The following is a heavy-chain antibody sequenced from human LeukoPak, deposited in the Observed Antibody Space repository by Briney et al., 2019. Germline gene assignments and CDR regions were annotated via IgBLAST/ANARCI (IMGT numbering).Heavy chain of an antibody. CDR3: ARLPRRTTAPFDP. CDR1: GYSFTSYR. J-gene: IGHJ5*02. CDR2: IYPGDSDT. Sequence: GESLKISCKGSGYSFTSYRIGWVRQMPGKGPEWMGIIYPGDSDTRYSPSFQGQVTISADKSISTAYLQWSSLKASDTAMYYCARLPRRTTAPFDPWGQGTLVTVSS. D-gene: IGHD4-17*01. V-gene: IGHV5-51*01.